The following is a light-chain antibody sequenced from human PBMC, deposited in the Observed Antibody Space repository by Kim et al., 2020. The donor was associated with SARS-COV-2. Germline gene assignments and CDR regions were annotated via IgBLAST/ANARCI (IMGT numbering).Light chain of an antibody. J-gene: IGKJ4*01. Sequence: DIVMTQSPDSLTVSLGERATINCRSNQSLLYSANNKNYLAWYQQKAGRPPHLLIYWASTRESGVPDRFSGSGSGTDFTLTISGLQAEDVSVYYCQQYFTTPLTFGGGTKVGIK. CDR2: WAS. CDR1: QSLLYSANNKNY. CDR3: QQYFTTPLT. V-gene: IGKV4-1*01.